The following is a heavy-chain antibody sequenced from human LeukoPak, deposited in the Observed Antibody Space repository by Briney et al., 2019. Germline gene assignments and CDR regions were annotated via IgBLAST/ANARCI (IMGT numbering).Heavy chain of an antibody. V-gene: IGHV3-9*01. CDR3: AKAVYGDFQSTVDY. CDR2: VSWNSGNV. CDR1: GFTFSSYG. J-gene: IGHJ4*02. Sequence: GGSLRLSCAASGFTFSSYGMHWVRQPPGKGLEWGSGVSWNSGNVGYADSVKGRFTISRDNAKNFLYLQMSSLRAEDTALYYCAKAVYGDFQSTVDYWGRGTLVTVSS. D-gene: IGHD4-17*01.